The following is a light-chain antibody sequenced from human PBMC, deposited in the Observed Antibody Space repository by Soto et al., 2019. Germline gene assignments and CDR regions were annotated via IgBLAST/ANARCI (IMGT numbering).Light chain of an antibody. V-gene: IGKV3-20*01. Sequence: ESVLTQSPGTLSLSPWERATLSCRASQSVSNNYLAWYQQKPGQAPRLLIYGASNRATGIPDRFSGSGTGTDFTLTISDVQPEDFAVYYCQEYGTSRTFGQGTKVDIK. CDR1: QSVSNNY. CDR3: QEYGTSRT. J-gene: IGKJ1*01. CDR2: GAS.